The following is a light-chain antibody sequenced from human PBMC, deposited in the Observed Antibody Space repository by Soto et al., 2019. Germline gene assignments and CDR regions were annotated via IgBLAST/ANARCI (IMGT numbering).Light chain of an antibody. CDR1: SSDVGGYNY. CDR3: RSYTSSSTLV. Sequence: QSALTQPASVSGSPGQSITISCTGTSSDVGGYNYVSWYQQHPGKAPKLMIYEVSNRPPGVSNRFSGSKSGNTPSLTISGLQAEDEADYYCRSYTSSSTLVFGGGTKLTVL. CDR2: EVS. V-gene: IGLV2-14*01. J-gene: IGLJ2*01.